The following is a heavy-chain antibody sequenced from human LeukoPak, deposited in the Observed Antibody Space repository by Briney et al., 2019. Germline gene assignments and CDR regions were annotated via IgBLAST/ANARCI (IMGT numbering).Heavy chain of an antibody. J-gene: IGHJ4*02. CDR2: ISGHGGTT. D-gene: IGHD6-13*01. CDR3: AKGRTGYIPDS. CDR1: GFTFSSYT. V-gene: IGHV3-23*01. Sequence: GGSLRLSCAASGFTFSSYTMTSVRQAPGKGLEWVSVISGHGGTTYYADSVKGRFTISRDNSKNTLYLQMNSLRVEDTAVYYCAKGRTGYIPDSWGQGTLVTVSS.